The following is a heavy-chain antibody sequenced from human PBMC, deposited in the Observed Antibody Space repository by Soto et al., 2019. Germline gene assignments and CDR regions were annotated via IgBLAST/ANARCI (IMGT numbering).Heavy chain of an antibody. V-gene: IGHV1-18*04. D-gene: IGHD3-10*01. CDR3: ARDHGPGLPDYYYYYGMDV. Sequence: GASVKVSCKASGYTFTSYGISWVRQAPGQGLEWMGWIGAYNGNTNYAQKLQGRVTMTTDTSTSTAYMELRSLRSDDTAVYCCARDHGPGLPDYYYYYGMDVWGQGTTVTVSS. J-gene: IGHJ6*02. CDR2: IGAYNGNT. CDR1: GYTFTSYG.